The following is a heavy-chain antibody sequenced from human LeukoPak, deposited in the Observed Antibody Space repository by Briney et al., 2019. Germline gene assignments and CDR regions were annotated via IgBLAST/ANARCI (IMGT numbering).Heavy chain of an antibody. CDR3: ARDKWYFDL. Sequence: SETLSLTCTVSGGFISNYYWSWIRQPAGKDPEWIGRIHSSGSTLYNPSLKSRVTVSLDTSKNQFSLRLTSATAADTAVYYCARDKWYFDLWGRGPLVTVSS. V-gene: IGHV4-4*07. CDR2: IHSSGST. J-gene: IGHJ2*01. CDR1: GGFISNYY.